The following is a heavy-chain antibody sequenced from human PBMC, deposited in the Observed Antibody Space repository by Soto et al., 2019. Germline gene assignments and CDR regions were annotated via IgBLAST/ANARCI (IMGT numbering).Heavy chain of an antibody. V-gene: IGHV4-31*03. J-gene: IGHJ3*02. CDR1: GGSISSGGYY. CDR3: ARDESATDAFDI. CDR2: IYYSGTT. Sequence: QVQLQESGPGLVKPSQTLSLTCTVSGGSISSGGYYWSWIRQNPGKGLEWLGYIYYSGTTNYTPSLKSRLTISVDTSKNQFSLKLNAMTAADTAVYYCARDESATDAFDIWGQGTMVTVSS. D-gene: IGHD5-12*01.